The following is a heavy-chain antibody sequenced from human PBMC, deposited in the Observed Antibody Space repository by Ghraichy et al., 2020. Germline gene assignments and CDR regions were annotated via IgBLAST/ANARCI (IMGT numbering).Heavy chain of an antibody. CDR2: IWYDGSNK. CDR1: GFTFSDSG. D-gene: IGHD7-27*01. J-gene: IGHJ5*02. V-gene: IGHV3-33*01. Sequence: LSLTCVASGFTFSDSGMHWVRQTPGKGLEWVAIIWYDGSNKYYADSVKGRFTISRDDSKNTLFLQMNSLRVEDTAIYFCARDPSLGISPVDLWGQGTLVTVSS. CDR3: ARDPSLGISPVDL.